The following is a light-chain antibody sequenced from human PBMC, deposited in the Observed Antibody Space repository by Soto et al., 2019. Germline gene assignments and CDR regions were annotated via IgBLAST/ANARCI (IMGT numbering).Light chain of an antibody. CDR2: EVS. V-gene: IGLV2-8*01. CDR3: SSYAGSNNWGI. CDR1: SSDVGGYNY. Sequence: QSALTHPPSASGSPGQSVTISCTGTSSDVGGYNYVSWYQQHPGKAPKLMIYEVSKRPSGVPDRFSGSKSGNTASLTVSGLQAEDEADYFCSSYAGSNNWGIFGGVTKLTVL. J-gene: IGLJ2*01.